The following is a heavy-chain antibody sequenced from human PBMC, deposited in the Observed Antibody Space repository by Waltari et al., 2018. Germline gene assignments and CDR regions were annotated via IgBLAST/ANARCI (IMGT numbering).Heavy chain of an antibody. CDR1: GGSISSHY. Sequence: QVQLQESGPGLVKPSETLSLTCTVSGGSISSHYWSWIRQPPGKGLEWIGYIYYSGRTTYNPALKSRVTISVDTSKNQFSLKLSSVTAADTAVYYCARDGYNPFDYWGQGTLVTVSS. J-gene: IGHJ4*02. V-gene: IGHV4-59*11. CDR2: IYYSGRT. CDR3: ARDGYNPFDY. D-gene: IGHD5-12*01.